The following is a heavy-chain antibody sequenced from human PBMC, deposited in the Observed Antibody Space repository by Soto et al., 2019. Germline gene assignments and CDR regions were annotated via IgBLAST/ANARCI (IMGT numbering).Heavy chain of an antibody. CDR1: GGTFSSYT. CDR3: ARVGEYCSSTSCYAFDY. J-gene: IGHJ4*02. Sequence: SVKVSCKASGGTFSSYTISWVRQAPGQGLEWMGRIIPILGIANYAQKFQGRVTITADKSTSTAYMELSSLRSEDTAVYYCARVGEYCSSTSCYAFDYWGQGTLVTVSS. D-gene: IGHD2-2*01. CDR2: IIPILGIA. V-gene: IGHV1-69*02.